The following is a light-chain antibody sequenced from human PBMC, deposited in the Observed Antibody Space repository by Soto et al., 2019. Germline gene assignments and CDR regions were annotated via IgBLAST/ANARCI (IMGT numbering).Light chain of an antibody. CDR2: RAS. CDR3: HQYNTWPPWT. V-gene: IGKV3-15*01. CDR1: QSLNTN. Sequence: EIVMTQSPVTLSVSPGERVTLSCRASQSLNTNLAWYQQKPGQAPRLLIYRASTRATGVPARFSGSGSGTEFTLTISSLQSEDFAVYYCHQYNTWPPWTFGPGTKVEI. J-gene: IGKJ1*01.